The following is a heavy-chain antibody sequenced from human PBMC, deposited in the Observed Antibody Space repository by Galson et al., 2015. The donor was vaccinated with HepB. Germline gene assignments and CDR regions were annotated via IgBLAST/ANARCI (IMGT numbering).Heavy chain of an antibody. D-gene: IGHD3-22*01. CDR2: INPNGSGT. J-gene: IGHJ4*02. CDR1: GFTFIDYC. Sequence: SVKVSCKASGFTFIDYCIHWVRQAPGQGLEWMGFINPNGSGTDYAQNLRGRITITSDTSIDTSYMELTRLRSDDTAVYYCAKCYDKSYYDSCAYYLWGQGTLVSVSS. CDR3: AKCYDKSYYDSCAYYL. V-gene: IGHV1-2*02.